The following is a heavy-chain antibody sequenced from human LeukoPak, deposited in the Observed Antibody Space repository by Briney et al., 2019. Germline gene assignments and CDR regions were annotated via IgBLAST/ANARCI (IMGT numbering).Heavy chain of an antibody. Sequence: ASVKVSCKASGYTFTGYYMHWVRQAPGQGPEWMGWINPNSGGTNYAQKFQGRVTMTRDTSISTAYMELSRLRSDDTAVYYCARSGQSSIVVVVAARKDAFDIWGQGTMVTVSS. CDR1: GYTFTGYY. D-gene: IGHD2-15*01. J-gene: IGHJ3*02. CDR2: INPNSGGT. V-gene: IGHV1-2*02. CDR3: ARSGQSSIVVVVAARKDAFDI.